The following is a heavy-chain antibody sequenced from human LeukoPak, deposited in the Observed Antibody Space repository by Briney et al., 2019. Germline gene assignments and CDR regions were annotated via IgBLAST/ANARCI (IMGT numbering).Heavy chain of an antibody. CDR1: GYTFTGYY. CDR2: INPNSGGT. CDR3: AREGSGLAAFDI. Sequence: ASVKVSCKASGYTFTGYYMHWVRQAPGQGLEWMGWINPNSGGTNYAQKFQGRVTMARDTSISTAYMELSRLRSDDTAVYYCAREGSGLAAFDIWGQGTMVTVSS. V-gene: IGHV1-2*02. D-gene: IGHD6-19*01. J-gene: IGHJ3*02.